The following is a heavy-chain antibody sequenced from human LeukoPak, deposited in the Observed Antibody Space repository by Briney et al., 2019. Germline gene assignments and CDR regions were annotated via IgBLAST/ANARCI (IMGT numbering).Heavy chain of an antibody. J-gene: IGHJ5*02. D-gene: IGHD1-1*01. Sequence: ASVKVSCKASGGTFSSYAISWVQQAPGQGLEWMGGIITIFGTAKYAQKFQGRVTITADESTTTAYMELSSLRSEDTAVYYCARDTPLRLENWFDPWGQGTLVTVSS. V-gene: IGHV1-69*13. CDR2: IITIFGTA. CDR3: ARDTPLRLENWFDP. CDR1: GGTFSSYA.